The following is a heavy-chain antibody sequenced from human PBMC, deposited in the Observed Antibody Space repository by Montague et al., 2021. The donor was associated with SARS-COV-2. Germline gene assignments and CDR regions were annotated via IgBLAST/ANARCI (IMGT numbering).Heavy chain of an antibody. Sequence: SETLSLICTVTGGPISGSSDYWGWIRQSPGKGLEWIASVDYSGNTYYSPSLKSRLTISVDTSKNQFSLKLSSVTAADTALYYCARREYSYGWGDWGQGTLVTVSS. CDR1: GGPISGSSDY. D-gene: IGHD5-18*01. J-gene: IGHJ4*02. V-gene: IGHV4-39*01. CDR2: VDYSGNT. CDR3: ARREYSYGWGD.